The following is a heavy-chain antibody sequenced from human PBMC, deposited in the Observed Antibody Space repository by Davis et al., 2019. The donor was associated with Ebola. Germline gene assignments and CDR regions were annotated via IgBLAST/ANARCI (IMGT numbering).Heavy chain of an antibody. J-gene: IGHJ3*02. Sequence: PSETLSLTCTVSGGSISSYYWSWIRQPPGKGLEWIGYIYYSGSTNYNPSLKSRVTISVDTSKNQFSLKLSSVTAADTAVYYCATSYGDYGAFDIWGQGTMVTVSS. CDR1: GGSISSYY. V-gene: IGHV4-59*01. D-gene: IGHD4-17*01. CDR2: IYYSGST. CDR3: ATSYGDYGAFDI.